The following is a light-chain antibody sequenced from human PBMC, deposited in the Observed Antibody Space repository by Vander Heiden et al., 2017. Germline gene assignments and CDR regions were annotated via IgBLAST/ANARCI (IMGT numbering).Light chain of an antibody. V-gene: IGLV1-40*02. CDR2: GNT. J-gene: IGLJ2*01. Sequence: QSVLPLPPSVCGAPGQMVTISCTGNSSNIGADYGVQGYQHLPGTAPTVLIDGNTNRPSGVPDRFYGAKSGTSASRAITGLLTEDEAIYYCQSYDSSVSAWVFGGGTKLSVL. CDR1: SSNIGADYG. CDR3: QSYDSSVSAWV.